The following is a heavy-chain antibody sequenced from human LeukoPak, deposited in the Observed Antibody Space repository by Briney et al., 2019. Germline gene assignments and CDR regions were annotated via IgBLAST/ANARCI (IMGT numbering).Heavy chain of an antibody. CDR3: ARPGEIAAVDWFDP. CDR2: RKQDGSEK. V-gene: IGHV3-7*01. Sequence: GGSLRLSCAASGFTFSSYAMSWVRQAPGKGLEWVANRKQDGSEKYYVDSVKGRFTISRDNAKNSLYLQMNSLRAEDTAVYYCARPGEIAAVDWFDPWGQGTLVTVSS. J-gene: IGHJ5*02. CDR1: GFTFSSYA. D-gene: IGHD6-13*01.